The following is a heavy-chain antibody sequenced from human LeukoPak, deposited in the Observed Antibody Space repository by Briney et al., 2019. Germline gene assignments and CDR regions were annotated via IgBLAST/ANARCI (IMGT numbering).Heavy chain of an antibody. CDR3: ARHGYDSWSGYFFDY. CDR2: IYYSGST. J-gene: IGHJ4*02. CDR1: SGSISGTTYY. Sequence: SETLSLTCTVSSGSISGTTYYWGWIRQPPGQGLEWIGTIYYSGSTYYNPSLKSRVTISVDTSKNQFSLKLSSVTAADTAVYYCARHGYDSWSGYFFDYWGQGTLVTVSS. D-gene: IGHD3-3*01. V-gene: IGHV4-39*01.